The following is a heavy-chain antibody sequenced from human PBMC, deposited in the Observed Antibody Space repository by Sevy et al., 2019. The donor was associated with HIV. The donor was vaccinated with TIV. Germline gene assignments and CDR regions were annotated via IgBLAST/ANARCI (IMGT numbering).Heavy chain of an antibody. CDR3: AKELAYCSSTSCYLYFDY. CDR2: ISYDGSNK. D-gene: IGHD2-2*01. CDR1: GFTFSSYG. J-gene: IGHJ4*02. Sequence: GGSLRLSCAASGFTFSSYGMHWVRQAPGKGLEWVAVISYDGSNKYCADSVKGRFTISRDNSKNTLYLQMNSLRAEDTAVYYCAKELAYCSSTSCYLYFDYWGQGTLVTVSS. V-gene: IGHV3-30*18.